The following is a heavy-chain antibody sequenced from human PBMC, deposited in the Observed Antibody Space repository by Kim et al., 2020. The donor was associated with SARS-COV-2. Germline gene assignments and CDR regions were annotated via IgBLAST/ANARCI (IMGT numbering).Heavy chain of an antibody. CDR1: GYSFTSYW. CDR3: ARHGRGWYVANAAGDY. J-gene: IGHJ4*02. Sequence: GESLKISCKGSGYSFTSYWIGWVRQMPGKGLEWMGIIYPGDSDTRYSPSFQGQVTISADKSISTAYLQWSSLKASDTAMYYCARHGRGWYVANAAGDYWGQGTLVTVSS. CDR2: IYPGDSDT. V-gene: IGHV5-51*01. D-gene: IGHD6-19*01.